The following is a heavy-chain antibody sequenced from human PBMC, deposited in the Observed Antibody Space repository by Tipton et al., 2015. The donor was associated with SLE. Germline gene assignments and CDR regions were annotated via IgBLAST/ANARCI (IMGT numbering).Heavy chain of an antibody. CDR3: ARAKYSSSYYFDY. J-gene: IGHJ4*02. D-gene: IGHD6-13*01. V-gene: IGHV3-48*01. Sequence: SLRLSCVASGFTFSSYCMNWVRQAPGKGLEWVSYITSSSDTIHYADSVKGRFTMSRDNSKNTLYLQMGSLRAEDMAVYYCARAKYSSSYYFDYWGQGTLVTVSS. CDR2: ITSSSDTI. CDR1: GFTFSSYC.